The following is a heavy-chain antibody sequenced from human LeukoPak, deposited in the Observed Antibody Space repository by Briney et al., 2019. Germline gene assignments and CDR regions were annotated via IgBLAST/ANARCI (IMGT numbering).Heavy chain of an antibody. V-gene: IGHV4-34*01. D-gene: IGHD3-10*01. Sequence: SETRSLTCAVYGGSFSGYYWSWIRQPPGKGLEWIGEINHSGSTYYNPSLKSRVTISVDRSKNQFSLKLSTVTAADTAVYYCARVSSSGKNDYWGQGTLVTVSS. CDR1: GGSFSGYY. CDR2: INHSGST. CDR3: ARVSSSGKNDY. J-gene: IGHJ4*02.